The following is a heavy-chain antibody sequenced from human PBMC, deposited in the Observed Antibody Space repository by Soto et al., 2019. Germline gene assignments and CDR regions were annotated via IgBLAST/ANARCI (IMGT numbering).Heavy chain of an antibody. V-gene: IGHV4-59*11. CDR1: GGSISSHY. J-gene: IGHJ5*02. CDR3: ARTSTRNWFDP. Sequence: QVQLQESGPGLVKPSETLSLTCTVSGGSISSHYWSWIRQPPGKGLEWIGYIYYSGSTNYNPSLKSRVTISVDTSKNQFSLKLSSVTAADTAVYYCARTSTRNWFDPWGQGTLVTVSS. CDR2: IYYSGST. D-gene: IGHD6-6*01.